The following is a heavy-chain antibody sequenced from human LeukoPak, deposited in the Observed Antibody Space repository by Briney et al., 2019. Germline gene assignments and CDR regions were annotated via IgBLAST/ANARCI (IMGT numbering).Heavy chain of an antibody. V-gene: IGHV4-31*03. D-gene: IGHD3-10*01. CDR3: ARVTMVRGVIWFDP. Sequence: SETLSLTCTVSGGSISSGGYYWSWIRQHPGKGLEWIGYIYYGGSTYYNPSLKSRVTISVDTSKNQFSLKLSSVTAADTAVYYCARVTMVRGVIWFDPWGQGTLVTVSS. J-gene: IGHJ5*02. CDR1: GGSISSGGYY. CDR2: IYYGGST.